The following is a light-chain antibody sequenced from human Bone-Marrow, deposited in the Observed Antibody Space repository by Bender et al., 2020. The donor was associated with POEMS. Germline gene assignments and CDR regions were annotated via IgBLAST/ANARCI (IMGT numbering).Light chain of an antibody. J-gene: IGLJ1*01. Sequence: QSALTQPASVSGSPGQSITISCSGTNSDVGTYTFVSWYQHHPGKAPKLMIFDGIKRPSGVSNRFSGSKSGNTASLTISGLRAEDEAEYYCWSYAGTIEIFGTGTKVTVL. CDR2: DGI. V-gene: IGLV2-23*01. CDR3: WSYAGTIEI. CDR1: NSDVGTYTF.